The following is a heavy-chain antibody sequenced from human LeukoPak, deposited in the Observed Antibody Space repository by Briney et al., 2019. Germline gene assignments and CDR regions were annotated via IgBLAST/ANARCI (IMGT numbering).Heavy chain of an antibody. CDR1: GYSFTSYW. CDR2: IYPGDSDT. CDR3: AKQKGIYYYGMDV. J-gene: IGHJ6*02. V-gene: IGHV5-51*01. Sequence: GESLKISCKGSGYSFTSYWIGWVRQMPGKGPEWMGIIYPGDSDTRYSPSFQGQVTISADKSISTAYLQWSSLKASDTAMYYCAKQKGIYYYGMDVWGQGTTVTVSS.